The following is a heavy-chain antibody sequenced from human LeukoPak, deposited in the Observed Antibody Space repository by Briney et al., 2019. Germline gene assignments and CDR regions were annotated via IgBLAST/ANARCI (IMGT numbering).Heavy chain of an antibody. CDR3: ARDQTTYDFWSGYYTFDY. V-gene: IGHV7-4-1*02. J-gene: IGHJ4*02. CDR1: GYTFTSYA. CDR2: INTNTGNP. Sequence: ASVKVSCKASGYTFTSYAMNWVRQAPGQGLEWMGWINTNTGNPTYAQGFTGRFVFSLDTSVGTAYLQISSLRAEDTAVYYCARDQTTYDFWSGYYTFDYWGQGTLVTVSS. D-gene: IGHD3-3*01.